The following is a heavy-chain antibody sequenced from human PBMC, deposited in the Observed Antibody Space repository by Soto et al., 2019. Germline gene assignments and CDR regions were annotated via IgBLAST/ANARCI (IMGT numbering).Heavy chain of an antibody. CDR1: GFTFSSYS. D-gene: IGHD3-9*01. Sequence: GGSLRLSCVPSGFTFSSYSMVWVRQAPGKGLEWVSYIFASSTTIYYADSVKGRFTVSRDNTQNSLFLLMNSLRAEDTAVYYCARDRDWAFDYWGQGTLVTVSS. CDR2: IFASSTTI. V-gene: IGHV3-48*04. CDR3: ARDRDWAFDY. J-gene: IGHJ4*02.